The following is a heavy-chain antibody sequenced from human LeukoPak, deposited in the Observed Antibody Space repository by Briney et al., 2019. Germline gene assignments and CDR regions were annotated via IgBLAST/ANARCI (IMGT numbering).Heavy chain of an antibody. CDR3: ARVGGTYGDYESEALDY. J-gene: IGHJ4*02. D-gene: IGHD4-17*01. CDR1: GFTFSDYN. CDR2: MSRSGDII. V-gene: IGHV3-48*04. Sequence: GGSLRLSCAASGFTFSDYNMNWVRQVPGKGLESVSYMSRSGDIIYYADSVKGRFTISRDNAKNSLYLQMNSLRGEDTAVYYCARVGGTYGDYESEALDYWGQGTLVTVSS.